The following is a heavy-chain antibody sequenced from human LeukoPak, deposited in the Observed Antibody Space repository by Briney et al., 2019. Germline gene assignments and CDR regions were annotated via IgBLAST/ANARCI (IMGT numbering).Heavy chain of an antibody. J-gene: IGHJ3*02. V-gene: IGHV4-59*01. CDR1: GGSTSSYY. D-gene: IGHD6-19*01. CDR3: ARDSVAVEYIDAFDI. Sequence: SETLSLTCTVSGGSTSSYYWSWIRQPPGKGLEWIGYIYYSGSTNYNPSLKSRVTISVDTSKNQFSLKLSSVTAADTAVYYCARDSVAVEYIDAFDIWGQGTMVTVSS. CDR2: IYYSGST.